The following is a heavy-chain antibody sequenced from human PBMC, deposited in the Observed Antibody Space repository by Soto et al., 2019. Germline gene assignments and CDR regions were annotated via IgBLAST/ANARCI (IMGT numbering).Heavy chain of an antibody. CDR2: IYYSGSSGST. CDR3: AREFDSSGHRWLDL. CDR1: SHSVSGHC. D-gene: IGHD3-22*01. Sequence: SETLSLTCTVSSHSVSGHCWSWIRQPPGKGLEWIGYIYYSGSSGSTNYNPSLKSRVTISLDPSKNQFSLRLSSVTAADSALYFGAREFDSSGHRWLDLWGQGTLVTVSS. J-gene: IGHJ5*02. V-gene: IGHV4-59*02.